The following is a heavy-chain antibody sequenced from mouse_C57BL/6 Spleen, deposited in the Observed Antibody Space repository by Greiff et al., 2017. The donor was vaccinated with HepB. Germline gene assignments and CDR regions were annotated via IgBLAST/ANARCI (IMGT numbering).Heavy chain of an antibody. V-gene: IGHV1-82*01. CDR3: ARNVLLPYYFDY. CDR2: IYPGDGDT. Sequence: VQLQQSGPELVKPGASVKISCKASGYAFSSSWMNWVKQRPGKGLEWIGRIYPGDGDTNYNGKFKGKATLTADKSSSTAYMQLSSLTSEDSAVYFCARNVLLPYYFDYWGQGTTLTVSS. D-gene: IGHD6-1*01. J-gene: IGHJ2*01. CDR1: GYAFSSSW.